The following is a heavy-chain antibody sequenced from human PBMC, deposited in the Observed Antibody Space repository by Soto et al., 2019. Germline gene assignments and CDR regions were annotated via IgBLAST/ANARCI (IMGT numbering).Heavy chain of an antibody. CDR2: IYYSGST. CDR1: GGSISSGGYY. V-gene: IGHV4-31*03. D-gene: IGHD6-13*01. J-gene: IGHJ5*02. CDR3: ARDRGIAAAGTIGTWFDP. Sequence: SETLSLTCTVSGGSISSGGYYWSWIRQHPGKGLEWIGYIYYSGSTYYNPSLKSRVTISVDTSKNQFSLKLSSVTAADTAVYYCARDRGIAAAGTIGTWFDPWGQGTLVTVSS.